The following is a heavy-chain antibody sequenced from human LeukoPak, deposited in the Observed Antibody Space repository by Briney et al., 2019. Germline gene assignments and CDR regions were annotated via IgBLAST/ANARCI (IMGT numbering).Heavy chain of an antibody. J-gene: IGHJ4*02. CDR1: GFTFSTYG. V-gene: IGHV3-30*18. CDR3: AKDQLEYCSGGTCYSFDY. Sequence: GRSLRLSCSASGFTFSTYGMQWVRQAPGKGLEWVAVISYDGSNKYYADSVKSRFTISRDNSKNTLYLQMNSLRAEDTAVYYCAKDQLEYCSGGTCYSFDYWGQGTLVTVSS. CDR2: ISYDGSNK. D-gene: IGHD2-15*01.